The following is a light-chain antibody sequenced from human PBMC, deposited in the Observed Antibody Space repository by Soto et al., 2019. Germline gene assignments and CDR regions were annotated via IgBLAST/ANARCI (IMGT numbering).Light chain of an antibody. Sequence: EIVLTQSPGTLSLSPGERATLSCRARQSVSSSFLAWYQQKPGQAPRLLIYGASSRATGVPDRFSGSGSGTDFTLTISRLEPEDFTVYYCQQFGTSPFTFGPGTKVDLK. CDR3: QQFGTSPFT. V-gene: IGKV3-20*01. CDR2: GAS. J-gene: IGKJ3*01. CDR1: QSVSSSF.